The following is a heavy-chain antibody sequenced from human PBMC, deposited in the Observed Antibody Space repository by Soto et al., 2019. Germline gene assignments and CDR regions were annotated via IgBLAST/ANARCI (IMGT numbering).Heavy chain of an antibody. J-gene: IGHJ4*02. CDR2: ISGSGGST. CDR3: AKSLIYYDSSGYDY. CDR1: GFTFSSYA. Sequence: GGSLRLSCAASGFTFSSYAMSWVRQAPGTGLEWVSAISGSGGSTYYADSVKGRCTISRDNSKNTLYLQMNSLRAEDTAVYYCAKSLIYYDSSGYDYWGQGTLVTVSS. D-gene: IGHD3-22*01. V-gene: IGHV3-23*01.